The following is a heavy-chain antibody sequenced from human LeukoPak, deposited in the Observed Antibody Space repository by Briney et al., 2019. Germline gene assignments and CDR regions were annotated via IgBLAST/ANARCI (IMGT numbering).Heavy chain of an antibody. CDR2: TSSSDAGT. V-gene: IGHV3-23*01. CDR1: GFTFSSYG. D-gene: IGHD2-15*01. Sequence: GGSLRLSCAASGFTFSSYGMSWVRQAPGKGLEWVSATSSSDAGTYHAESVRGRFTISRDNSKNTLYLQMNSLRADDAAVYYCARAPVTSCRGAFCYPFDIWGQGTLVTVSS. CDR3: ARAPVTSCRGAFCYPFDI. J-gene: IGHJ4*02.